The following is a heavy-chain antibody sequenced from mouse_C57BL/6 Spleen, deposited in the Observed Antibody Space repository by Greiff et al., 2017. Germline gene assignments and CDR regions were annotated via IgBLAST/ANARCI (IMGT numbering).Heavy chain of an antibody. CDR1: GYTFTSYW. J-gene: IGHJ2*01. CDR2: INPSNGGT. V-gene: IGHV1-53*01. CDR3: ARVGGNLGFDY. Sequence: QVHVKQPGTELVKPGASVKLSCKASGYTFTSYWMHWVKQRPGQGLEWIGNINPSNGGTNYNEKFKSKATLTVDKSSSTAYMQLSSLTSEDSAVYYCARVGGNLGFDYWGQGTTLTVSS. D-gene: IGHD2-1*01.